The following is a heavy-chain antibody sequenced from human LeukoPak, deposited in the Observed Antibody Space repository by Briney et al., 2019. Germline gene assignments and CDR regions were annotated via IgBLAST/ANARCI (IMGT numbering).Heavy chain of an antibody. CDR2: ISSSGSTI. Sequence: PGGSLRLSCAASGFTFSSYEMNWVRQAPGKGLEWVSYISSSGSTIYYADSVKGRFTISRDNAKNSLYLQMSSLRAEDTAVYYCAIVATASDYWGQGTLVTVSS. CDR1: GFTFSSYE. CDR3: AIVATASDY. J-gene: IGHJ4*02. D-gene: IGHD5-12*01. V-gene: IGHV3-48*03.